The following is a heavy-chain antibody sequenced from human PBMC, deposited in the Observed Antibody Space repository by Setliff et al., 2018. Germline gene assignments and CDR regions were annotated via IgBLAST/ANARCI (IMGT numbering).Heavy chain of an antibody. CDR1: GDSISGYF. D-gene: IGHD3-10*01. CDR2: FYHSGSM. J-gene: IGHJ6*03. V-gene: IGHV4-4*09. Sequence: PSETLSLTCIVSGDSISGYFWSWIRQAPGKGLEWIGYFYHSGSMNYNPSLKGRVTMSVDTSNNQLSLKLTSVSAADTAVYYCARAYYYGSGNSHKYYMDVWGKGTAVTVSS. CDR3: ARAYYYGSGNSHKYYMDV.